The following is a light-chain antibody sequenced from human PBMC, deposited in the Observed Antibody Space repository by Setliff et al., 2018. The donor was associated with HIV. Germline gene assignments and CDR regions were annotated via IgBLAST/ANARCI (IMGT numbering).Light chain of an antibody. CDR2: QDN. Sequence: SYELTQPPSVSVSPGQTASITCSGDKLGDEYACWYQQKPGQSPVLVIYQDNKRPSGIPERFSGSSSGNTATLTISGTQAMDEADYYCQAWDSSTYVFGTGTKVTVL. CDR1: KLGDEY. V-gene: IGLV3-1*01. CDR3: QAWDSSTYV. J-gene: IGLJ1*01.